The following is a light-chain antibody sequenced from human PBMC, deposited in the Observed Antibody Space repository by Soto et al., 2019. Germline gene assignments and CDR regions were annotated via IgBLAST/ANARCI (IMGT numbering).Light chain of an antibody. CDR1: QSVSDN. Sequence: EILMTQSPVTLSVSPGERVTLSCRASQSVSDNLAWYQQKPGQAPSLLIYGAFTRATGVPARFSGAGSGTEFTPTISSLQSEDFALYYCQQYNDWPLTFGQGTKVDIK. CDR3: QQYNDWPLT. V-gene: IGKV3-15*01. CDR2: GAF. J-gene: IGKJ1*01.